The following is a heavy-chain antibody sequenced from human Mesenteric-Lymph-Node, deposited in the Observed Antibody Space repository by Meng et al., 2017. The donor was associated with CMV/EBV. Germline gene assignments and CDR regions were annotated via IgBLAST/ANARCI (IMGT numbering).Heavy chain of an antibody. J-gene: IGHJ4*02. V-gene: IGHV3-30*04. CDR1: GFIFSTYD. CDR3: ARQDGANFDY. CDR2: ISYDGSNQ. D-gene: IGHD1-26*01. Sequence: GESLKISCAASGFIFSTYDIHWVRQAPGKGLEWVTIISYDGSNQYYADSVKGRFTISRDNSKNTLYLQMNSLRTEDTAVYYCARQDGANFDYWGQGTLVTVSS.